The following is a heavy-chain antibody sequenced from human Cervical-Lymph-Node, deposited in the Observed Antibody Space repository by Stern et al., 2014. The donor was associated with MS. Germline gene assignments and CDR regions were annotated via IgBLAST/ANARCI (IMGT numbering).Heavy chain of an antibody. J-gene: IGHJ6*02. Sequence: EVQLVESGGGLVRPGGSLRLSCGASGFTFSSYWMHWVRQVPGKGLGWVSRIGSDGSDPIYADSVKGRFTISRDNSRNTVYLQMNRLRAEDTAVYFCAREYEVYSIQAYYGMDVWGQGTTVIVPS. CDR3: AREYEVYSIQAYYGMDV. V-gene: IGHV3-74*01. D-gene: IGHD2-8*01. CDR2: IGSDGSDP. CDR1: GFTFSSYW.